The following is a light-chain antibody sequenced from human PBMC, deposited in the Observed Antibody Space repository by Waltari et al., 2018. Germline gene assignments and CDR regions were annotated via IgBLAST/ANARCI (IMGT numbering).Light chain of an antibody. J-gene: IGLJ3*02. CDR1: GSNIGAGYD. CDR3: QSYDSSLTGSWV. V-gene: IGLV1-40*01. Sequence: QSVLTQPPSVSGAPGQRVTISCTGSGSNIGAGYDVHWYQQLPGTAPKLLIYGNTNRPSGVPDRFSGPKSGTSGSLAITGLQAEDEAYYYCQSYDSSLTGSWVFGGGTKLTVL. CDR2: GNT.